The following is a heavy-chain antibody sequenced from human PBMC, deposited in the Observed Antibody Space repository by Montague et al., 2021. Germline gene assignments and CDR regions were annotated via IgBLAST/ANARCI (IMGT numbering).Heavy chain of an antibody. V-gene: IGHV3-74*01. Sequence: SLRLSCAASGFTFSRYWMHWVRQVPGKGLVWVSRIKPDGSFISYADSVKGRFIISRDNAKNTLSLQMNSLRADDTAVYYCVIDQVDYYDSPGDDFDYWGQGTLVTVSS. J-gene: IGHJ4*02. CDR2: IKPDGSFI. CDR1: GFTFSRYW. CDR3: VIDQVDYYDSPGDDFDY. D-gene: IGHD3-22*01.